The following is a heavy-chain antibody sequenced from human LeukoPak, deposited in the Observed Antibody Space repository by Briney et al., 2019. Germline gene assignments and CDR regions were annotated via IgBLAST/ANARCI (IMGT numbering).Heavy chain of an antibody. CDR3: ARVIAARRNYYYYMDV. D-gene: IGHD6-6*01. J-gene: IGHJ6*03. Sequence: SETLSLTCTVSGGSISSYYWSWIRQPPGKGLEWIGYIYTSGSTNYNPSLKSRVTISVDTSKNQFSLKLSSVTAADTAVYYCARVIAARRNYYYYMDVWGKGTTVTVSS. CDR1: GGSISSYY. V-gene: IGHV4-4*09. CDR2: IYTSGST.